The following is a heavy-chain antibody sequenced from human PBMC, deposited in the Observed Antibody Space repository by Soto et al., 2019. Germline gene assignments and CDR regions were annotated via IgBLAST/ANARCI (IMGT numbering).Heavy chain of an antibody. J-gene: IGHJ4*02. CDR3: AKGTSFGY. D-gene: IGHD2-2*01. CDR2: ISDSGVST. V-gene: IGHV3-23*01. CDR1: GFTFINYA. Sequence: GGSLRLSCAAAGFTFINYAMSWVRQAPGKGLEWVSSISDSGVSTYYADSVKGRFTISRDNSKNTLFLQMNSLRAEDTAVYYCAKGTSFGYWGQGTLVTVSS.